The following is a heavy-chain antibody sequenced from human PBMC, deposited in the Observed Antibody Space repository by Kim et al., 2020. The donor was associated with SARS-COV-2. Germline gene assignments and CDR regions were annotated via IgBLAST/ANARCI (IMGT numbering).Heavy chain of an antibody. D-gene: IGHD1-26*01. J-gene: IGHJ3*02. Sequence: SVKVSCKASGGTFSSYAISWVRQAPGQGLEWMGGIIPIFGTANYAQKFQGRVTIAADESTSTAYMELSSLRSEDTAVYYCARDQSWVVGANGNDAFDIWGQGTMVTVSS. CDR1: GGTFSSYA. V-gene: IGHV1-69*13. CDR3: ARDQSWVVGANGNDAFDI. CDR2: IIPIFGTA.